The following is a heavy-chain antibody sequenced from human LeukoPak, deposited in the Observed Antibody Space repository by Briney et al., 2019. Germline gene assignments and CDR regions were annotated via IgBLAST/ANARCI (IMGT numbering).Heavy chain of an antibody. Sequence: GGSLRLSCVGSGLNFNTYDLTWVRQAPGKGLEWVALFGTRHTHMFYADSVEGRFAISRDNSKNTVYLQMNSLRVEDAAVYYCAARLPLYGMDVWGQGTTVTVSS. J-gene: IGHJ6*02. CDR1: GLNFNTYD. D-gene: IGHD2-21*02. CDR3: AARLPLYGMDV. CDR2: FGTRHTHM. V-gene: IGHV3-23*01.